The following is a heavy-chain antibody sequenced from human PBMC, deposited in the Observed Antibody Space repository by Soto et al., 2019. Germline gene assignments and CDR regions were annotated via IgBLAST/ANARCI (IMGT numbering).Heavy chain of an antibody. CDR3: AKGVLSFHYGMEV. D-gene: IGHD3-10*01. CDR1: GFTFNTYP. V-gene: IGHV3-23*01. CDR2: ISSTAGRTS. Sequence: GGSLRLSCATSGFTFNTYPMTWVRQAPGEGLEWVSSISSTAGRTSSYADSVKGRFAISRDFSDNTVYLQMNNLRVDDTAVYFCAKGVLSFHYGMEVWGQGTTVTVSS. J-gene: IGHJ6*02.